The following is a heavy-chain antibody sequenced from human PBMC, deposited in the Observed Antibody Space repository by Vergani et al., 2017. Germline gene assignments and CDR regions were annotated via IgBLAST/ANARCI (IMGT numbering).Heavy chain of an antibody. J-gene: IGHJ6*03. CDR3: ARGDTQVPATSLCYYLGV. Sequence: QVQLQESGPGVVKPSQTLSLTCAVSGGSISSGDHCWTWIRQRPGKGLEWIGYIFYSGTTYDNPSLRSRLTISVDTSQNQFSLKLRAVTAADTAVYYCARGDTQVPATSLCYYLGVGGKGATVVVSS. D-gene: IGHD6-25*01. CDR2: IFYSGTT. CDR1: GGSISSGDHC. V-gene: IGHV4-31*11.